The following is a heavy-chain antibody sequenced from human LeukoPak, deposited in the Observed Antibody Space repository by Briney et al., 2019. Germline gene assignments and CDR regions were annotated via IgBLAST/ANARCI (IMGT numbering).Heavy chain of an antibody. Sequence: SETLSLTCAVSGGSISSGGYSWNWIWQPPGKGLEWIGYIYYSGSTYSNPSLKSRVTISGDRSKNQFSLNLSSVTAADTAVYYCARGQGGRMDVWGQGTTVTVSS. D-gene: IGHD6-25*01. J-gene: IGHJ6*02. V-gene: IGHV4-30-2*01. CDR3: ARGQGGRMDV. CDR1: GGSISSGGYS. CDR2: IYYSGST.